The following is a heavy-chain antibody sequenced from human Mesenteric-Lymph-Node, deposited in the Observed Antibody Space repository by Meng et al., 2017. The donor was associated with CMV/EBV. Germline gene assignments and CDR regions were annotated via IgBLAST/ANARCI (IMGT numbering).Heavy chain of an antibody. J-gene: IGHJ4*02. CDR2: ISGGGGAT. CDR3: AKDLGGWPYYFDY. Sequence: GESLKISCAASGFTFSSYSMNWVRQAPGKGLEWVSSISGGGGATYYADSVKGRFAISRDNSKNTLYLQMNSLRAEDTAVYYCAKDLGGWPYYFDYWGQGTLVTVSS. V-gene: IGHV3-23*01. D-gene: IGHD2-15*01. CDR1: GFTFSSYS.